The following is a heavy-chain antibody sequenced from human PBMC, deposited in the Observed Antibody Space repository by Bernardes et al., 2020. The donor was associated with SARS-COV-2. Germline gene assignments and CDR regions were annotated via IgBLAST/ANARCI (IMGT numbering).Heavy chain of an antibody. J-gene: IGHJ2*01. Sequence: GGSLRLSCAASGFTVSSNYMSWVRQAQGKGLEWVSAIYSGGSTYYADSVKGRFTISRDNSKNTLYLQMNSLRAEDTSVYYCARVTSYYVGLWYFDLWGRGTLVTVSS. CDR2: IYSGGST. V-gene: IGHV3-66*01. CDR3: ARVTSYYVGLWYFDL. D-gene: IGHD3-10*02. CDR1: GFTVSSNY.